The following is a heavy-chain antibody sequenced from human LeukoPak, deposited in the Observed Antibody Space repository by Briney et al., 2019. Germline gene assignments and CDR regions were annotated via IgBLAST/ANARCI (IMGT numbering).Heavy chain of an antibody. CDR1: GYTFTGYF. J-gene: IGHJ6*02. D-gene: IGHD6-19*01. Sequence: ASDKFSCKASGYTFTGYFIHWGRQAPGQGLEWFDRINPNSGGTNYAQKFQGWVTMTRDTSISTAYMELSRLRSDDTAVYYCARDLEAVAGGNYYGMDVWGQGTTVTVSS. CDR2: INPNSGGT. CDR3: ARDLEAVAGGNYYGMDV. V-gene: IGHV1-2*04.